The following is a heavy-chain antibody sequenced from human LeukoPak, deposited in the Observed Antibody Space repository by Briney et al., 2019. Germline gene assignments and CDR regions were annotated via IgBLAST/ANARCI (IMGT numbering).Heavy chain of an antibody. CDR1: GFTFSSYA. CDR2: ISSSSSYI. Sequence: PGGSLRLSCAASGFTFSSYAMSWVRQAPGKGLEWVSSISSSSSYIYYADSVKGRFTISRDNAKNSLYLQMNSLRAEDTAVYYCATAYYDILTGYRYFDFWGQGTLVTVSS. CDR3: ATAYYDILTGYRYFDF. D-gene: IGHD3-9*01. V-gene: IGHV3-21*01. J-gene: IGHJ4*02.